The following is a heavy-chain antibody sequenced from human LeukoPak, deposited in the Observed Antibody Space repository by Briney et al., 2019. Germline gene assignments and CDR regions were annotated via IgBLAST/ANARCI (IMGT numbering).Heavy chain of an antibody. V-gene: IGHV4-34*01. CDR3: ARVPLNPGKRRPNAFDI. CDR2: INHSGST. D-gene: IGHD7-27*01. Sequence: KTSETLSLTCAVYGGSFSGYYWSWIRQPPGKGLEWIGEINHSGSTNYNPSLKSRVTISVDTSKNQFSLKLSSVTAADTAVYYCARVPLNPGKRRPNAFDIWGQGTMVTVSS. J-gene: IGHJ3*02. CDR1: GGSFSGYY.